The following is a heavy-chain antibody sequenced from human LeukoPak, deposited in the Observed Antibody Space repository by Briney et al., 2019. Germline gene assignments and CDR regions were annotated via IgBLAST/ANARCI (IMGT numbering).Heavy chain of an antibody. CDR3: AKRTVGEGPPFDY. Sequence: PGGSLRLSCAASGFIFRNYAMTWVRQAPGKGLEWVSAVSGVGGSTYYADFVKGRFTISRDNSKSTLYLQMNSLSAEDTAVYYCAKRTVGEGPPFDYWGQGTLVTVSS. CDR1: GFIFRNYA. V-gene: IGHV3-23*01. J-gene: IGHJ4*02. CDR2: VSGVGGST. D-gene: IGHD3-16*01.